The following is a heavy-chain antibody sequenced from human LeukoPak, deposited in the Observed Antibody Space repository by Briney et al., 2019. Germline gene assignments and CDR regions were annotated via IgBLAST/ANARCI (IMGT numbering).Heavy chain of an antibody. Sequence: GGSLRLSCAASGFTFSSYAVHWVRQAPGKGLEYVSAISSNGGSTYYANSVKGRFTISRDNSKNTLYLQMGSLRAEDMAVYYCARVGLGYCSSTSCYVFDYWGQGTLVTVSS. CDR2: ISSNGGST. J-gene: IGHJ4*02. CDR3: ARVGLGYCSSTSCYVFDY. V-gene: IGHV3-64*01. D-gene: IGHD2-2*01. CDR1: GFTFSSYA.